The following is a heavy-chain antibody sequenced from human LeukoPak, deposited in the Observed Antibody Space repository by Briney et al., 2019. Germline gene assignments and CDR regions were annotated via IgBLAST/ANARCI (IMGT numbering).Heavy chain of an antibody. CDR1: GYTFTSYG. D-gene: IGHD2-2*01. Sequence: ASVKVSCKASGYTFTSYGISWVRQAPGQGLEWMGWISAYNGNTNYAQKLQGRVTMTTDTSTSTAYMELRSLRSEDTAVYYCASDSIVVPAAIYHFDYWGQGTLVTVSS. V-gene: IGHV1-18*01. CDR3: ASDSIVVPAAIYHFDY. CDR2: ISAYNGNT. J-gene: IGHJ4*02.